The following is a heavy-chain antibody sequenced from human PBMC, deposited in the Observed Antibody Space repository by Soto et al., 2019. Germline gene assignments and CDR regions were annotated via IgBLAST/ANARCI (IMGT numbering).Heavy chain of an antibody. Sequence: QVQLVQSGAEVKKPGSSVKVSCKASGGTFSSYAISWVRQAPGQGLEWMGGIIPIFGTANYAQKFQGRAKIPAAESTTTAYRELSSLRSEDTAVYYCASHGPQLVDYYYGMDVWGQGTTVTVSS. CDR3: ASHGPQLVDYYYGMDV. CDR2: IIPIFGTA. V-gene: IGHV1-69*12. CDR1: GGTFSSYA. J-gene: IGHJ6*02. D-gene: IGHD6-6*01.